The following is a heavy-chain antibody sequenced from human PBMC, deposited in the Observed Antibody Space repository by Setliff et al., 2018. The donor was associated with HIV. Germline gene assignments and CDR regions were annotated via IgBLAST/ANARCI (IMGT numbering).Heavy chain of an antibody. V-gene: IGHV4-59*01. CDR2: IHYSGST. J-gene: IGHJ4*02. CDR3: ARGRDKYGPIDY. D-gene: IGHD3-10*01. CDR1: GGSISSSY. Sequence: SETLSLTCTVSGGSISSSYWTWTRQPPGKGLEWIGNIHYSGSTNYNPSLKSRVTISVDTSRSQFSLKLSSVTAADTAVYYCARGRDKYGPIDYWGQGTLVPSPQ.